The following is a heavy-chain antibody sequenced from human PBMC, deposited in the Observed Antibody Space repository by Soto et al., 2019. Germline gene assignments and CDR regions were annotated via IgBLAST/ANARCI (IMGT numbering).Heavy chain of an antibody. CDR1: GDSVSSNSAA. CDR3: ARDGVLGAARGMDV. V-gene: IGHV6-1*01. J-gene: IGHJ6*02. Sequence: SQTLSLTCAISGDSVSSNSAAWNWIRQSPSRGLEWLGRTYYRSRWYNDYAVSVKSRITVNPDTSKNQFSLHLNSVTPEDTAVYYCARDGVLGAARGMDVWGQGTTVTVSS. D-gene: IGHD6-6*01. CDR2: TYYRSRWYN.